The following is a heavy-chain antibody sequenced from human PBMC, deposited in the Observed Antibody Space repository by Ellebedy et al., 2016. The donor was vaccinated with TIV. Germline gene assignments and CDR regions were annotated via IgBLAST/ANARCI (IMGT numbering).Heavy chain of an antibody. J-gene: IGHJ4*02. CDR2: ISNTGSRT. V-gene: IGHV3-23*01. Sequence: GESLKISCAASGFTYGMHWVRQAPGKGLAWVSTISNTGSRTYYADSVEGRFIISRDNSKKTLYLQMNSLRAEDTAVYYCAKGRGGGSDTSAPRYYFDYWGLGTLVTVSS. CDR3: AKGRGGGSDTSAPRYYFDY. D-gene: IGHD3-22*01. CDR1: GFTYG.